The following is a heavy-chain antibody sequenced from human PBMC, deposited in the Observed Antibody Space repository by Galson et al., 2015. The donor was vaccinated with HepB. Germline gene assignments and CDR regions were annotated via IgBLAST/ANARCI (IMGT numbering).Heavy chain of an antibody. J-gene: IGHJ4*02. CDR2: IRWNSGSI. CDR1: GFTFDDHA. CDR3: AKDSKRVEWVLLPYYFDY. D-gene: IGHD1-26*01. Sequence: SLRLSCAASGFTFDDHAMHWVRQAPGKGLEWVSGIRWNSGSIGHADSVKGRFTISRDNAKNSLYLQMNSLRAKDAALYECAKDSKRVEWVLLPYYFDYWGQGTLVTVSS. V-gene: IGHV3-9*01.